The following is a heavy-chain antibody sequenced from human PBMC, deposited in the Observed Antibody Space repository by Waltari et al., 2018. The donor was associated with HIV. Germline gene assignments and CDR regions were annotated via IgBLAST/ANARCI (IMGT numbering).Heavy chain of an antibody. Sequence: QVQLQESGPGLVKPSQTLSITCTVFGGSISSGDSYSTRIPPPPGKGLEWIGYIYYSGSTYYNPSLKSRVTISVDTSKNQFSLKLSSVTAADTAVYYCARDCCDFWSGYSRHYYYGMDVWGQGTTVTVSS. CDR3: ARDCCDFWSGYSRHYYYGMDV. CDR2: IYYSGST. V-gene: IGHV4-30-4*01. D-gene: IGHD3-3*01. J-gene: IGHJ6*02. CDR1: GGSISSGDSY.